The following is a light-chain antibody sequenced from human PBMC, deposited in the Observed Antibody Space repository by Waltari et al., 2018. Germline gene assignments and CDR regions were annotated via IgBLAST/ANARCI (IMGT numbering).Light chain of an antibody. Sequence: EIMLTQSPGTLSLSPGERATLSCRASQSISKYLAWYQQKPGQAPSLLIYDASSRATGIPDRFSGGGSGTDFSLTISRLEPEDFAVYYCQKYGSLPATFGQGTKVEIK. CDR1: QSISKY. CDR2: DAS. V-gene: IGKV3-20*01. CDR3: QKYGSLPAT. J-gene: IGKJ1*01.